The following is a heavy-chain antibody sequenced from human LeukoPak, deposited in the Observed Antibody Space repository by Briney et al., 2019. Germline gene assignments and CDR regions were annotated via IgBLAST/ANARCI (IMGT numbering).Heavy chain of an antibody. CDR1: GGSFSGYY. Sequence: SETLPLTCAVYGGSFSGYYWSWIRQPPGKGLEWIGYIYYSGSTNYNPSLKSRVTISVDTSKNQFSLKLSSVTAADTAVYYCARTLSSGWSFYYYGMDVWGQGTTVTVSS. CDR2: IYYSGST. J-gene: IGHJ6*02. V-gene: IGHV4-59*01. D-gene: IGHD6-19*01. CDR3: ARTLSSGWSFYYYGMDV.